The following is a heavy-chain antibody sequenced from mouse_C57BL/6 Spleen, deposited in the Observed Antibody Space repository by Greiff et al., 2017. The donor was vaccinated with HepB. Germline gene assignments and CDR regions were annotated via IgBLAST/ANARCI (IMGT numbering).Heavy chain of an antibody. CDR2: IRLKSDNYAT. CDR3: TGLLWYLYYFDY. D-gene: IGHD2-1*01. J-gene: IGHJ2*01. V-gene: IGHV6-3*01. CDR1: GFTFSNYW. Sequence: EVKLEESGGGLVQPGGSMKLSCVASGFTFSNYWMNWVRQSPEKGLEWVAQIRLKSDNYATHYAESVKGRFTISRDDSKSSVYLQMNNLRAEDTGIYYCTGLLWYLYYFDYWGQGTTLTVSS.